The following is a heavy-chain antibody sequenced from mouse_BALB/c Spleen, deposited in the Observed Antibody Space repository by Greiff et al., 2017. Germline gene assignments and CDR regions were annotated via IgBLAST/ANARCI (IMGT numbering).Heavy chain of an antibody. CDR3: ARHEGYGNSAWFAY. Sequence: EVKLMESGGGLVQPGESLKLSCESNEYEFPSHDMSWVRKTPEKRLELVAAINSDGGSTYYPDTMERRFIISRDNTKKTLYLQMSSLRSEDTALYYCARHEGYGNSAWFAYWGQGTLVTVSA. CDR2: INSDGGST. D-gene: IGHD2-1*01. CDR1: EYEFPSHD. J-gene: IGHJ3*01. V-gene: IGHV5-2*01.